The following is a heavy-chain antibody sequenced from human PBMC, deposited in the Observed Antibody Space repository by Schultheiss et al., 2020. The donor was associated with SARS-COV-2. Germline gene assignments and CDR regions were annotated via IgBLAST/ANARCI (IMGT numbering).Heavy chain of an antibody. D-gene: IGHD3-22*01. Sequence: GGSLRLSCAASGFTFDDYAMHWVRQAPGKGLEWVSGISWNSGSIGYADSVKGRFTISRDNAKNSLYLQMNSLRAEDTALYYCAKGSLNYYDSSGYRNAFDIWGQGTRSPSPQ. V-gene: IGHV3-9*01. CDR2: ISWNSGSI. J-gene: IGHJ3*02. CDR1: GFTFDDYA. CDR3: AKGSLNYYDSSGYRNAFDI.